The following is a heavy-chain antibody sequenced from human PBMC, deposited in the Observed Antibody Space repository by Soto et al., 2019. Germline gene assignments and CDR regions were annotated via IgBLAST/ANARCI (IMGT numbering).Heavy chain of an antibody. CDR1: GYTFTSYG. Sequence: QVQLVQSGAEVKKPGASVKVSCKASGYTFTSYGISWVRQAPGQGLEWMGWISVYNGYTNYAQKLQGRVTMTTDTDTSTAYMELRSLRFDDTAVYYCARGSSYYGSGSYAYWGQGTLVTVSS. V-gene: IGHV1-18*01. CDR2: ISVYNGYT. D-gene: IGHD3-10*01. CDR3: ARGSSYYGSGSYAY. J-gene: IGHJ4*02.